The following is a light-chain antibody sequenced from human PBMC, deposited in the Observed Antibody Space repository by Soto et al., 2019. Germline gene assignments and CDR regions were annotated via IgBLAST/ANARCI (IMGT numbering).Light chain of an antibody. CDR2: YDS. CDR3: QVWDSTHVV. V-gene: IGLV3-21*04. Sequence: SYELTQPPSVSVAPGKTARITCGGNNIGSKSVHWYQQKQGQAPVLVIYYDSDRPSGIPERFSGSNSGNTATLTISRVEAGDEADYYCQVWDSTHVVFGGGTKLTVL. J-gene: IGLJ2*01. CDR1: NIGSKS.